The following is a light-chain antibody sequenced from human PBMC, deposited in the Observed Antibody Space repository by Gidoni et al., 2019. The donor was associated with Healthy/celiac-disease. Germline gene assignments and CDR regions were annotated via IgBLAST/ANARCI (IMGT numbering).Light chain of an antibody. J-gene: IGKJ2*01. V-gene: IGKV1-5*03. CDR2: KAS. CDR3: QQYNSYPVT. Sequence: DIQMTQSPSTLSASVGDRVTIPCRASQIISSWLAWYQQKPGKAPKLLISKASSLESGVPSRFSGSGSGKEFTLTISSLQPDDFATYYCQQYNSYPVTFGQGTKLEIK. CDR1: QIISSW.